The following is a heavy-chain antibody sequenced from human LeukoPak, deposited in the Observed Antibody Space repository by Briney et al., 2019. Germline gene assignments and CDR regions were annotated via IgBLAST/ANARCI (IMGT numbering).Heavy chain of an antibody. V-gene: IGHV3-21*01. J-gene: IGHJ4*02. CDR1: GFTFSSYA. CDR2: ISSSSSYI. D-gene: IGHD5-24*01. Sequence: GGSLRLSCAASGFTFSSYAMNWVRQAPGKGLEWVSSISSSSSYIYYADSVKGRFTISRDNAKNSLYLQMNSLRAEDTAVYYCARDFWRDGYNLRLGLADYWGQGTLVTVSS. CDR3: ARDFWRDGYNLRLGLADY.